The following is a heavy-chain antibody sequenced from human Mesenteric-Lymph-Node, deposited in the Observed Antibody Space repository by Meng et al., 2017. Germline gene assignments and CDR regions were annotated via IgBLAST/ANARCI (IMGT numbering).Heavy chain of an antibody. J-gene: IGHJ4*02. CDR1: GFTVSTNC. V-gene: IGHV3-66*01. D-gene: IGHD3-16*01. CDR2: VYSVDST. Sequence: EVQLVESGGGLVQPGGSLRLSCAASGFTVSTNCMSWVRRAPGRGLEWVSIVYSVDSTSYADSVKGRFTISRDNSKSTLHLQMNSLRAEDTAVYYCAKFSTLDYGDYFDLWGQGTLVTVSS. CDR3: AKFSTLDYGDYFDL.